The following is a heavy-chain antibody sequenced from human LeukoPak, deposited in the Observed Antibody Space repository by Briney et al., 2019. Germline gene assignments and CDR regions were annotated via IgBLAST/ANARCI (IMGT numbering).Heavy chain of an antibody. CDR1: GGSISSYY. J-gene: IGHJ4*02. CDR3: AREPGIGLGELSV. V-gene: IGHV4-59*01. Sequence: PSETLSLTCTVSGGSISSYYWSWIRQPPGKGLEWIGYIYYSGSTNYNPSLKSRVTISVDTSKNQFSLKLSSVTAADTAVYYCAREPGIGLGELSVWGQETLVTVSS. CDR2: IYYSGST. D-gene: IGHD3-16*02.